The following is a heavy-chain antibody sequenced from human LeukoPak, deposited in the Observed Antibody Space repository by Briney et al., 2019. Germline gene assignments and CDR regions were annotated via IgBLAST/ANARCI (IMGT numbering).Heavy chain of an antibody. CDR2: INHSGST. D-gene: IGHD6-13*01. J-gene: IGHJ3*02. CDR1: GGSFSGYY. Sequence: SETLSLTCAVYGGSFSGYYWSWIRQPPGKGLEWIGEINHSGSTNYNPSLKSRVTMSVDTSKNQFSLKLSSVTAADTAVYYCARERIAAVGGAFDIWDQGTMVTVSS. CDR3: ARERIAAVGGAFDI. V-gene: IGHV4-34*01.